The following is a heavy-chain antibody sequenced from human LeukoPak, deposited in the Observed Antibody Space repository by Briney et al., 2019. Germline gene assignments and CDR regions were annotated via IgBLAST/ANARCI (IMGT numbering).Heavy chain of an antibody. Sequence: GGSLRLSCAASGFTFSSYWMSWVRQAPGKGLEWVSVIYSGGSTYYADSVKGRFTISRDNSKNTLYLQMNSLRAEDTAVYYCARGFGYWGQGTLVTVSS. V-gene: IGHV3-53*01. J-gene: IGHJ4*02. CDR3: ARGFGY. CDR1: GFTFSSYW. D-gene: IGHD3-16*01. CDR2: IYSGGST.